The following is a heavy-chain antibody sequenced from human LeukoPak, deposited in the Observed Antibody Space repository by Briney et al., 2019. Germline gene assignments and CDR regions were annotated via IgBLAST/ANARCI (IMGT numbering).Heavy chain of an antibody. V-gene: IGHV1-18*01. D-gene: IGHD3-10*01. CDR3: AREAVITMVRGGRPYYGMDV. CDR1: GYTFTSYG. Sequence: ASVKVSCKASGYTFTSYGISWVRQAPGQGLEWMGWISAYNGNTNYAQKLQGRVTMTTDTSTSTAYMELRSLRSDDTAVYYCAREAVITMVRGGRPYYGMDVWGQGTTVTVSS. J-gene: IGHJ6*02. CDR2: ISAYNGNT.